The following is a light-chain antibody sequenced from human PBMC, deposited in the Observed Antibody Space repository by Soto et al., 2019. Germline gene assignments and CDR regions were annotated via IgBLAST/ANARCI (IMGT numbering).Light chain of an antibody. CDR1: QSISSW. Sequence: DIQMTQSPSTLSASVGDRVTITCRASQSISSWLAWYQQKPWKAPKLLIYNASSLESGVPSRFSGSGSGTEFSLTISCLQPDDFATYYCQQYNSYSRTFGQGTKVEIK. CDR3: QQYNSYSRT. J-gene: IGKJ1*01. CDR2: NAS. V-gene: IGKV1-5*01.